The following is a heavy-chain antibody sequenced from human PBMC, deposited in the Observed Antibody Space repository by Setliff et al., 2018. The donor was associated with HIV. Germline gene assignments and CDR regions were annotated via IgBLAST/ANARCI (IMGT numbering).Heavy chain of an antibody. Sequence: PGGSLRLSCAASGFTFSSHWMSWIRQAPGKGLEWVASVKQDGSEKYFVDSVKGRFTISRDNAKDSMFLQMNSLRGEDTAVYYCARGHMAPYYYYMDMWGKGTTVTVS. CDR3: ARGHMAPYYYYMDM. CDR1: GFTFSSHW. J-gene: IGHJ6*03. V-gene: IGHV3-7*01. CDR2: VKQDGSEK.